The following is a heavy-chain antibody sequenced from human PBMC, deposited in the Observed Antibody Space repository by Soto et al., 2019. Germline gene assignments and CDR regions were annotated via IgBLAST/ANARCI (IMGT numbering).Heavy chain of an antibody. D-gene: IGHD2-15*01. J-gene: IGHJ6*02. CDR2: IWYDGSNK. CDR1: GFTFSSYG. Sequence: QVQLVESGGGVVQPGRSLRLSCAVSGFTFSSYGMHWVRQAPGKGLEWVAVIWYDGSNKYYADSVKGRFTISRDNSKNTLYLQMNSLRAEDTAVYYCARKGHCSGGSCYQYYYYGMDVWGQGTTVTVSS. CDR3: ARKGHCSGGSCYQYYYYGMDV. V-gene: IGHV3-33*01.